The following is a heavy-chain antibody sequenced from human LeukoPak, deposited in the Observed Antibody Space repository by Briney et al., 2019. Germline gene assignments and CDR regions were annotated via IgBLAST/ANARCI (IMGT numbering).Heavy chain of an antibody. CDR3: ARRGRVFYYDFWSGYYIFDY. D-gene: IGHD3-3*01. J-gene: IGHJ4*02. CDR2: IYYSGST. CDR1: GGSISSSSYY. Sequence: PSETLSLTCTVSGGSISSSSYYWGWIRQPPGKGLEWIGSIYYSGSTYYNPSLKSRVTISVDTSKNQFSLKLSSVTAADTAVYYCARRGRVFYYDFWSGYYIFDYWGQGTLVTVSS. V-gene: IGHV4-39*07.